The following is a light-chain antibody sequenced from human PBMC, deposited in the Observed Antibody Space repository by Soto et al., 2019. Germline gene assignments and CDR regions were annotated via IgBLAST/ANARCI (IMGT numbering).Light chain of an antibody. CDR3: QHRRKT. Sequence: EIVLTQSPATLSLSPGERATLSCRASQRVSSYLAWYQQKPGQAPRLLIYDASNRATGIPARFSLSAAATDVTPAINCLGSEDFEVYYCQHRRKTFAQVT. CDR2: DAS. CDR1: QRVSSY. V-gene: IGKV3-11*01. J-gene: IGKJ1*01.